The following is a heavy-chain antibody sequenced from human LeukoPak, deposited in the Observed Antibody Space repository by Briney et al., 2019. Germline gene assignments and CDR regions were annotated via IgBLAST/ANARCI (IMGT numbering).Heavy chain of an antibody. D-gene: IGHD3-10*01. CDR2: MNPNSGNT. Sequence: ASVKVSCKASGYTFTSHDINWVRQATGQGLEWMGWMNPNSGNTGYAQKFQGRVTITADKSASTAYMELSSLRSEDTAVYYCAGDKDAFDIWGQGTMVTVSS. CDR1: GYTFTSHD. J-gene: IGHJ3*02. CDR3: AGDKDAFDI. V-gene: IGHV1-8*03.